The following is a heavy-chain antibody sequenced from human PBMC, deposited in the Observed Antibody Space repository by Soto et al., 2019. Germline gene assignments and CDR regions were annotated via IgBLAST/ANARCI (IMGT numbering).Heavy chain of an antibody. CDR3: VKDLGYSSSRYWDPLYYYGMDV. D-gene: IGHD6-13*01. V-gene: IGHV3-64D*06. Sequence: VGSLRLSCSASGFTFSSYAMHWVRQAPGKGLEYVSAISSNGGSTYYADSVKGRFTISRDNSKNTLYLQMSSLRAEDTAVYYCVKDLGYSSSRYWDPLYYYGMDVWGQGTTVTVSS. CDR1: GFTFSSYA. CDR2: ISSNGGST. J-gene: IGHJ6*02.